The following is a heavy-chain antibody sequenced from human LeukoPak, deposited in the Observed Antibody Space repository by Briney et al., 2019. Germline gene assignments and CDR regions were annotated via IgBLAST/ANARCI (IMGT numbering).Heavy chain of an antibody. D-gene: IGHD6-13*01. Sequence: GGSLRLSCAASGFAFTGFWMSWVRQAPGKGLEWVANINEDGSDKYYVDSVKGRFTISRDNAKNSLYLQMNSLRAEDTALYYCAKDIGYSSSGLDYWGQGTLVTVSS. CDR2: INEDGSDK. CDR3: AKDIGYSSSGLDY. V-gene: IGHV3-7*03. J-gene: IGHJ4*02. CDR1: GFAFTGFW.